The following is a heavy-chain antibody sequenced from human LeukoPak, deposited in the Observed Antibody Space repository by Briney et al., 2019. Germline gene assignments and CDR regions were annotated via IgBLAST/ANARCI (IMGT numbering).Heavy chain of an antibody. CDR2: ISSSSSYI. CDR3: ARPHLGYDSSSDY. Sequence: GGSLRLSCAASGFTFSSYSMNWVRQAPGKGLEWVSSISSSSSYIYYADSVKGRFTISRDSAKNSLYLQMNSLRAEDTAVYYCARPHLGYDSSSDYWGQGTLVTVSS. D-gene: IGHD3-22*01. V-gene: IGHV3-21*01. CDR1: GFTFSSYS. J-gene: IGHJ4*02.